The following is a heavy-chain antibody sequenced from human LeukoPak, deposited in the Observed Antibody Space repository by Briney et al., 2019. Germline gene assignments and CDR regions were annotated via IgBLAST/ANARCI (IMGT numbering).Heavy chain of an antibody. CDR3: ARVGCSGGSCYDY. J-gene: IGHJ4*02. D-gene: IGHD2-15*01. Sequence: ASVKVSCKASGYTFTGYSMHWVRQAPGQGLEWMGWINPNSGGTNCAQKFQGRVTMTRDTSISTAYMEVSRLTSDDTAVFYCARVGCSGGSCYDYWGQGTLDTVSS. CDR2: INPNSGGT. CDR1: GYTFTGYS. V-gene: IGHV1-2*02.